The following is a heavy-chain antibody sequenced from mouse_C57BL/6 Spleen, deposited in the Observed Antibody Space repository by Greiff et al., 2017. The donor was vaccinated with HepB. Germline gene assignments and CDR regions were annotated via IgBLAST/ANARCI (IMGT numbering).Heavy chain of an antibody. J-gene: IGHJ2*01. D-gene: IGHD1-1*01. V-gene: IGHV14-4*01. CDR2: IDPENGDT. CDR1: GFNIKDDY. Sequence: EVKLVESGAELVRPGASVKLSCTASGFNIKDDYMHWVKQRPEQGLEWIGWIDPENGDTEYASKFQGKATITADTSSNTAYLQLSSLTSEDTAVYYCTTSGTVVARNFDYWGQGTTLTVSS. CDR3: TTSGTVVARNFDY.